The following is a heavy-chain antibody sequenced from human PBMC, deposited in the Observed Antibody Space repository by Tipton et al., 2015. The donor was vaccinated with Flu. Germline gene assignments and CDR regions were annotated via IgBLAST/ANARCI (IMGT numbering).Heavy chain of an antibody. CDR1: GYSIRSAYY. D-gene: IGHD3-10*02. V-gene: IGHV4-38-2*01. Sequence: LRLSCSVSGYSIRSAYYWGWVRRPPGKGLEWIGTIYHSGTTYYNPSLKSRLTISVDTSKNQFSLRLSSVTAADTAVYYCARHTGDSVRGVIDYWGQETLVPAPS. CDR2: IYHSGTT. CDR3: ARHTGDSVRGVIDY. J-gene: IGHJ4*02.